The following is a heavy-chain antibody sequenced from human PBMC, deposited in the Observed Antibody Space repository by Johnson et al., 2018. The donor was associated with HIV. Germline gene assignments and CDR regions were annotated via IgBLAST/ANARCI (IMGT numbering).Heavy chain of an antibody. J-gene: IGHJ3*02. Sequence: VQLVESGGGVVRPGGSLRLSCVASGFTFDDYGMTWVRQAPGKGLEWVSGINWHGGSTAYADSVKGRFTIPRDNAKNSLYLQMNSLGVEDTALYYCARGWLGLDAFDIWGQGTMVTVSS. CDR1: GFTFDDYG. CDR3: ARGWLGLDAFDI. V-gene: IGHV3-20*04. CDR2: INWHGGST. D-gene: IGHD6-19*01.